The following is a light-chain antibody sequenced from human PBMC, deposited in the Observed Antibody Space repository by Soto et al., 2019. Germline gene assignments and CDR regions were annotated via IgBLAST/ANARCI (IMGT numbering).Light chain of an antibody. J-gene: IGKJ2*01. CDR2: LGC. V-gene: IGKV2-28*01. CDR1: QRLLHSNGNTF. Sequence: IVMTQNTPSLTVTPGEPASISCRSSQRLLHSNGNTFLDWYLQKPGQSPQLLIYLGCNRASGVPDRVSGSEAGTDFTLKISRVEAEDVGVYYCMQALQTPYTLGQGAKVDI. CDR3: MQALQTPYT.